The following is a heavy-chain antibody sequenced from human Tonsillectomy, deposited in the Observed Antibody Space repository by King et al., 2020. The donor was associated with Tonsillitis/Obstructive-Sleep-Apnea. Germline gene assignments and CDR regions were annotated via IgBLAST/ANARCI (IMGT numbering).Heavy chain of an antibody. CDR2: IYTSGST. CDR3: ARGARYCSSTSCSYFDY. CDR1: GGSISSYY. V-gene: IGHV4-4*07. D-gene: IGHD2-2*01. Sequence: VQLQESGPGLVKPSETLSLTCTVSGGSISSYYWSWIRQPAGKGLEWIGRIYTSGSTNYNPSLQSRVTISVDTSKNQFSLKLSSVTAADTAVYYCARGARYCSSTSCSYFDYWGQGTLVTVSS. J-gene: IGHJ4*02.